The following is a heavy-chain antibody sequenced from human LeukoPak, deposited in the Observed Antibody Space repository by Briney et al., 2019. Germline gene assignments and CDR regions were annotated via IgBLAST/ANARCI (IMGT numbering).Heavy chain of an antibody. Sequence: GESLKISCKGSGYSFTNYWIGWVRQMPGKGLEWMGIIYPGDSDTRYSPSFEGQVTISADKSISTAYLQWSSLKASDTAMYYCARLMNWGSSPPLPDYWGQGTLVTVSS. CDR2: IYPGDSDT. D-gene: IGHD7-27*01. V-gene: IGHV5-51*01. CDR1: GYSFTNYW. CDR3: ARLMNWGSSPPLPDY. J-gene: IGHJ4*02.